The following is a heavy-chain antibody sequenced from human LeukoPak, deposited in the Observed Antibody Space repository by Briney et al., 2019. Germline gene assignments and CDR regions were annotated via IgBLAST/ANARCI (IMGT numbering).Heavy chain of an antibody. J-gene: IGHJ4*02. D-gene: IGHD1-26*01. CDR3: ARDVGTFDY. CDR2: IYSGGST. Sequence: GGALRLSRAAPGVPRSSNYMSWGRQAPGKGVEWVSVIYSGGSTYYADSVKGRFTISRDNSKNTLCLQMNSLRAEDTAVYYCARDVGTFDYWGQGTLVTVSS. CDR1: GVPRSSNY. V-gene: IGHV3-53*01.